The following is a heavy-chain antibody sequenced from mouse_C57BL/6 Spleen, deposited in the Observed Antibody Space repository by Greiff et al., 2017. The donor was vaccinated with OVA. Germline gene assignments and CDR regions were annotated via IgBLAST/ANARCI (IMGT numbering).Heavy chain of an antibody. Sequence: VQLVESGAELVRPGASVTLSCKASGYTFTDYEMHWVKQTPVHGLEWIGAIDPETGGTAYNQKFKGKAILTADKSSSTAYMELRSLTSEDSAVYYCTRNSYYYGSSWFAYWGQGTLVTVSA. CDR1: GYTFTDYE. V-gene: IGHV1-15*01. CDR3: TRNSYYYGSSWFAY. CDR2: IDPETGGT. D-gene: IGHD1-1*01. J-gene: IGHJ3*01.